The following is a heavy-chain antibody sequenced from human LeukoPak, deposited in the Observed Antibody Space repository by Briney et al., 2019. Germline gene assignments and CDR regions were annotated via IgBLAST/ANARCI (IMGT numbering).Heavy chain of an antibody. J-gene: IGHJ4*02. V-gene: IGHV4-39*01. CDR1: GGSISSSTYY. Sequence: PSETLSLTCTVSGGSISSSTYYWGWIRQPPGKGLEWIGNIYYSGTTYYNPSLKSRVTISVDTSKNQFSLKLSSVTAADTAVYYCARRSGLLWFGEEGFFDYWGQGTLVTVSS. CDR3: ARRSGLLWFGEEGFFDY. CDR2: IYYSGTT. D-gene: IGHD3-10*01.